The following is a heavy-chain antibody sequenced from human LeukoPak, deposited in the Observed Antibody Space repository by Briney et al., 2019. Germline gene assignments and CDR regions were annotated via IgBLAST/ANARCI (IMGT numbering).Heavy chain of an antibody. CDR1: GGSFSGYY. CDR3: ARLGPGGHGEFDS. CDR2: INHSGST. J-gene: IGHJ4*02. Sequence: PSETLSLTCAVYGGSFSGYYWSWIRQPPGKGLEWIGEINHSGSTNYNPSLKSRVTISVDTSKNQFSLKLSSVTAADTAVYYCARLGPGGHGEFDSWGQGALVTVSS. V-gene: IGHV4-34*01. D-gene: IGHD3-10*01.